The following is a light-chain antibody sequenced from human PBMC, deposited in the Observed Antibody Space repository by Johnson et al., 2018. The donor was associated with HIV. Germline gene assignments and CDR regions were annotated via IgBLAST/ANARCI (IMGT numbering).Light chain of an antibody. CDR3: GTWDSSLSAAV. V-gene: IGLV1-51*01. J-gene: IGLJ1*01. Sequence: QSVLTQPPSVSAAPGQRVTISCSGSSSNIGNNYVSWYQHLPGTAPKLLIYDNNKRPSGIPDRFSGSKSGTSVTLAITGLQTGDEADYYCGTWDSSLSAAVFGTGTKVTVL. CDR2: DNN. CDR1: SSNIGNNY.